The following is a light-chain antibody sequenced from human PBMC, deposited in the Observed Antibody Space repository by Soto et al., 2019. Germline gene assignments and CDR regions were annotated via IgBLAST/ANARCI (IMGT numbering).Light chain of an antibody. Sequence: EIVLTQSPGTLSLSPGERATLSCRASQSISSSYLAWYQQKPGQAPRLLIYAASTRATGIPDRFSGSGSGTDFTLTINRLEPEDFAVYFCQQFGGSPLLTFGPGPKVDIK. V-gene: IGKV3-20*01. J-gene: IGKJ3*01. CDR2: AAS. CDR1: QSISSSY. CDR3: QQFGGSPLLT.